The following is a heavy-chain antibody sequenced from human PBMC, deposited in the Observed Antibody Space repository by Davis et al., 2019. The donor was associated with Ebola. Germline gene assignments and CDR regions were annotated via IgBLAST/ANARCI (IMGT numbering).Heavy chain of an antibody. J-gene: IGHJ4*02. Sequence: GESLKIPCAASGFTFSSYEMNWVRQGPGKGLEWVSYISSSGITIYYADPVKGRFTISRDNAKNSLYLQMNSLRAEDTSVYDCAREGYGDHGHFDYWGQGTLVTVSS. D-gene: IGHD4-17*01. CDR1: GFTFSSYE. V-gene: IGHV3-48*03. CDR3: AREGYGDHGHFDY. CDR2: ISSSGITI.